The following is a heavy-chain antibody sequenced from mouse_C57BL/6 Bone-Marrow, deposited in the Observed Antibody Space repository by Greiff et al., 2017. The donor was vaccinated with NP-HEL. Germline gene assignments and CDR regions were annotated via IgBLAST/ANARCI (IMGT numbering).Heavy chain of an antibody. CDR1: GYTFTSYW. Sequence: QVQLQQPGAELVKPGASVKMSCTASGYTFTSYWITWVKQRPGQGLEWIGDIYPGSGSTNYNEKFKSKATLTVDTSSSTAYMQLSSLTSEDSAVYYCARRGLYDYDVAYWGQGTLVTVSA. CDR2: IYPGSGST. D-gene: IGHD2-4*01. J-gene: IGHJ3*01. V-gene: IGHV1-55*01. CDR3: ARRGLYDYDVAY.